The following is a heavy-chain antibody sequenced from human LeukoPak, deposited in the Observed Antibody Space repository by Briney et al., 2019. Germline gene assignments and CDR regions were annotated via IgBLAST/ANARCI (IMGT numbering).Heavy chain of an antibody. V-gene: IGHV3-49*03. J-gene: IGHJ3*02. CDR3: TRVSSSTESADAFDI. CDR1: GFTFGDYA. CDR2: IRSKAYGGTT. Sequence: GGSLRLSCTASGFTFGDYAMSWFRQAPGKGLGWVGFIRSKAYGGTTEYAASVKGRFTISRDDSKSIAYLQMNSLKTEDTAVYYCTRVSSSTESADAFDIWGQGTMVTVSS. D-gene: IGHD6-13*01.